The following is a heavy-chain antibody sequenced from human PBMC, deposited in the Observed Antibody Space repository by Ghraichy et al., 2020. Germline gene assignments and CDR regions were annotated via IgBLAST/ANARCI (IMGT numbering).Heavy chain of an antibody. D-gene: IGHD3-3*01. CDR3: AKDTLSGYYDTPFDN. Sequence: RGSLRLSCAASGFTFSSYAMSWVRQAPGKGPEWVSTISGSGGSPYYADSVKGRFTISRDNSKNTLYLQMNSLRAEDTAVYYCAKDTLSGYYDTPFDNWGQGTLVTVSS. CDR1: GFTFSSYA. CDR2: ISGSGGSP. V-gene: IGHV3-23*01. J-gene: IGHJ4*02.